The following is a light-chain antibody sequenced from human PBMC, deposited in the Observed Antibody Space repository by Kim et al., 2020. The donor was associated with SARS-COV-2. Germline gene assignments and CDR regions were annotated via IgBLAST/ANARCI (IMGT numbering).Light chain of an antibody. CDR1: GGSIADNF. CDR3: QSSVGRNLTWV. V-gene: IGLV6-57*02. Sequence: NFMLTQPHSVSESPGKTVIISCTGSGGSIADNFVQWYQQRPGSAPTTVIYEDNQRPSGVADRFSGSIDSSSNSASLSISGLKIEDEADYYCQSSVGRNLTWVFGGGTQLTVL. CDR2: EDN. J-gene: IGLJ3*02.